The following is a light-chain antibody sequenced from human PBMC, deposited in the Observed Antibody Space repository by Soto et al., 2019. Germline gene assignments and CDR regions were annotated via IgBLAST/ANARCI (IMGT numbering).Light chain of an antibody. J-gene: IGLJ3*02. Sequence: QAVVTQPPSASGTPGQRVTISCSGSSSNIGSNYVYWYQQLPGTAPKLLIYSNNQRPSGVPDRFSGSKSGTSASLAISGLRCEDEADYYCAAWDDSLSGPVFGGGTKVTVL. CDR1: SSNIGSNY. CDR2: SNN. V-gene: IGLV1-47*02. CDR3: AAWDDSLSGPV.